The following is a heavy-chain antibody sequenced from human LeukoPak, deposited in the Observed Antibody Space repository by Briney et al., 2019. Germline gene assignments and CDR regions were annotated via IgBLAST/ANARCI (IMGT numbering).Heavy chain of an antibody. CDR3: ARRERDYYDSSGS. CDR2: ISAYNGNT. D-gene: IGHD3-22*01. Sequence: GASVKVSCKASGYTFTSYGISWVRQAPGQGLEWMGWISAYNGNTNYAEKLEGRVTMTRDTSTSKAHMELSSLRSEDPAVYYCARRERDYYDSSGSWGQGTLVTVSS. J-gene: IGHJ4*02. CDR1: GYTFTSYG. V-gene: IGHV1-18*01.